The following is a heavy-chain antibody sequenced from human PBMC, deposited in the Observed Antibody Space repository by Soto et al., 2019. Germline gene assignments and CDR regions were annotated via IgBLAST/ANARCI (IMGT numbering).Heavy chain of an antibody. J-gene: IGHJ4*02. Sequence: PWGSLRLSCAASGFTFSSYAMSCGRQAPGKVLGGASAMSGSVVRTYYADSVKGRFTISRDNAKNSLSLQTNSLRAEDTAVYYCASVMGTVVTPRPFDYWGQGTLVTVSS. CDR1: GFTFSSYA. V-gene: IGHV3-23*01. CDR2: MSGSVVRT. CDR3: ASVMGTVVTPRPFDY. D-gene: IGHD2-21*02.